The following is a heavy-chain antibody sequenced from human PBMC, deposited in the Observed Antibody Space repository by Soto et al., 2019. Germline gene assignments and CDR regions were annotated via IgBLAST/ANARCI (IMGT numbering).Heavy chain of an antibody. CDR1: GFTYSYYY. CDR2: ISENGGRI. D-gene: IGHD1-1*01. V-gene: IGHV3-11*01. Sequence: QVQLVESGGGLVKPGGSLRLSCAASGFTYSYYYMSWIRQAPGKGLEWVSYISENGGRINYADSVRGRFTISRDNAKNSLYLQMNSLRAEDTAVYYCAREGWKPFDYWGQGTLVTVSS. CDR3: AREGWKPFDY. J-gene: IGHJ4*02.